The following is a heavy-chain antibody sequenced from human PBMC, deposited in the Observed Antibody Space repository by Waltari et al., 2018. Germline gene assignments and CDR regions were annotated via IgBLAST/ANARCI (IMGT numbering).Heavy chain of an antibody. CDR3: TRDYCDRTNCHGMDV. Sequence: QVQLVESGGGVVQPGRSLRLPCAPPDFPFPSHAMPWVRQAPGKGLEWVEVISYNGRNIYYVDSVKGRFTISRDNSEKMLYLQMNSLRIEDTAVYYCTRDYCDRTNCHGMDVWGQGTTVTVSS. CDR2: ISYNGRNI. V-gene: IGHV3-30*04. J-gene: IGHJ6*02. D-gene: IGHD3-22*01. CDR1: DFPFPSHA.